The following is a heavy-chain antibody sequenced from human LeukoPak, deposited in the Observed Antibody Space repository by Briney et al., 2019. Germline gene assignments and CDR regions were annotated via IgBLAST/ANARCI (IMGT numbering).Heavy chain of an antibody. Sequence: GGSLRLSCAPSGVTFRSSWMSRGREAPGKGVEWVASIKQDGSEKFYVNSVKARFTISRDNTKDSLYLQMNSLRADDTAVYYCASLWDDGYWGQGTLVTVSS. CDR2: IKQDGSEK. V-gene: IGHV3-7*02. CDR1: GVTFRSSW. CDR3: ASLWDDGY. D-gene: IGHD1-1*01. J-gene: IGHJ4*02.